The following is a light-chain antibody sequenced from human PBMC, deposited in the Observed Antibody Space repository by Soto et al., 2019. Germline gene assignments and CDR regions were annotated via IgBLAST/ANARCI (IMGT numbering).Light chain of an antibody. V-gene: IGKV1D-12*01. CDR3: QQANSFPIT. CDR2: AAS. Sequence: DIQMTQAPSSVAASVGDRVTITCRASHGISALLAWYQQKPGKAPKLLIYAASSLQSGVPSRFSGSGCGTDFNLSISSLQPEDFATYYCQQANSFPITFGNGTRLEIK. J-gene: IGKJ5*01. CDR1: HGISAL.